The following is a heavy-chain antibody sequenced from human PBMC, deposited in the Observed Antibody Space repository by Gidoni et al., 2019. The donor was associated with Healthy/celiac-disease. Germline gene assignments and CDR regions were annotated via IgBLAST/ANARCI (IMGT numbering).Heavy chain of an antibody. CDR3: ARDRSIAVAGSGNWFDP. Sequence: QVQLVQSGAEVKKPGASVKVSCKASGYTFTSYGISWVRQAPGQGLEWMGWISAYNGNTNYAQKLQGRVTMTTDTSTSTAYMELRSLRSDDTAVYYCARDRSIAVAGSGNWFDPWGQGTLVTVSS. D-gene: IGHD6-19*01. CDR2: ISAYNGNT. CDR1: GYTFTSYG. V-gene: IGHV1-18*01. J-gene: IGHJ5*02.